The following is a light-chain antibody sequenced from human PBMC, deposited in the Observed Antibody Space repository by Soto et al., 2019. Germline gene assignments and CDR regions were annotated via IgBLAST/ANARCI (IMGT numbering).Light chain of an antibody. J-gene: IGLJ1*01. CDR1: SSDVGDYNY. V-gene: IGLV2-14*01. CDR3: SSYTSSSRYV. Sequence: QSALTQPASVSGSPGQSITISCTGTSSDVGDYNYVSWYQQHPGKAPKFMIYDVTIRPSGVSNRFSGSKSGNTASLTISGLQAEDEADYYCSSYTSSSRYVFGTGTKVPS. CDR2: DVT.